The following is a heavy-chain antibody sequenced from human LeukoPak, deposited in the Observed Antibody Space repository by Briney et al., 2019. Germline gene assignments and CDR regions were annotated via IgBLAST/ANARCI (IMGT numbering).Heavy chain of an antibody. CDR3: ARASDFWSGLGYYYMDV. J-gene: IGHJ6*03. CDR2: IYYSGST. V-gene: IGHV4-59*01. Sequence: SETLSLTCSVSGGSFSTYYWSWIRQPPGKGLEWIGYIYYSGSTNYNPSLKSRVTISVDTSKNQFSLKLSSVTAADTAVYYCARASDFWSGLGYYYMDVWGKGTTVIVSS. CDR1: GGSFSTYY. D-gene: IGHD3-3*01.